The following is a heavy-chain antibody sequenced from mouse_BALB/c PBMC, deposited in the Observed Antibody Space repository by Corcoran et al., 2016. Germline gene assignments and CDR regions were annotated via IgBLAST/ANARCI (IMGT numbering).Heavy chain of an antibody. V-gene: IGHV1-34*02. J-gene: IGHJ4*01. CDR3: ARDYGSSYFAMDY. D-gene: IGHD1-1*01. CDR1: GYTFTGYY. CDR2: INPYNGDT. Sequence: EVQLQQSGPELVKPGASVKIYCKASGYTFTGYYMHWVKQSHVKSLEWIGCINPYNGDTSYNQNLKDKASLTVDKSSSTAYMELHSLTSEDSAVYYCARDYGSSYFAMDYWGRGPSVTVSS.